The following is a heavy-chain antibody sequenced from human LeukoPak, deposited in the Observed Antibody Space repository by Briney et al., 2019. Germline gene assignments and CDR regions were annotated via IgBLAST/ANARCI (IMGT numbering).Heavy chain of an antibody. CDR1: GFTFSSYA. Sequence: GGSLRLSCAASGFTFSSYAMHWVRQAPGKGLEWVAVISYDGSNKYYADSVKGRFTISRDNYKNTLYLQMNSLRAEDTAVYYYAIEYYYDSTGYYPFDYWGQGTLVTVSS. CDR3: AIEYYYDSTGYYPFDY. CDR2: ISYDGSNK. V-gene: IGHV3-30-3*01. J-gene: IGHJ4*02. D-gene: IGHD3-22*01.